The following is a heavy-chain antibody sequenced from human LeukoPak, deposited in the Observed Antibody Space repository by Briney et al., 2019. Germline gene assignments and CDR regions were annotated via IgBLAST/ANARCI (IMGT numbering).Heavy chain of an antibody. CDR1: GGSISSSSYY. CDR3: ARDQSYGCSGGSCYGLNYYYGMDV. Sequence: SETLSLTCTVSGGSISSSSYYWGWIRQPPGKGLEWIGSIYYSGSTYYNPSLKSRVTISVDTSKNQFSLKLSSVTAADTAVYYCARDQSYGCSGGSCYGLNYYYGMDVWGQGTTVTVSS. V-gene: IGHV4-39*07. J-gene: IGHJ6*02. D-gene: IGHD2-15*01. CDR2: IYYSGST.